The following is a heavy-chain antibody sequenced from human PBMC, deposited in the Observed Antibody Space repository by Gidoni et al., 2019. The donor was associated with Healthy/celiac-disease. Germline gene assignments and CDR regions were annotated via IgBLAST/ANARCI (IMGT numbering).Heavy chain of an antibody. Sequence: QVQLQESGPGLVKPSETLSLTCTVYGGSISSYYWSWIRQPPGKGLEWIGYIFYSGSTNYNPSLKSRVTISVDTSKNQFSLKLSSVTAADTAVYYCARTGYSGYDSYFDYWGQGTLVTVSS. V-gene: IGHV4-59*01. D-gene: IGHD5-12*01. J-gene: IGHJ4*02. CDR1: GGSISSYY. CDR2: IFYSGST. CDR3: ARTGYSGYDSYFDY.